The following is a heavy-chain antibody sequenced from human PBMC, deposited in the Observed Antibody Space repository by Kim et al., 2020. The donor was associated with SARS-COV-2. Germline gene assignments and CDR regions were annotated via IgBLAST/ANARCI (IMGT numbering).Heavy chain of an antibody. J-gene: IGHJ3*02. CDR2: T. CDR3: ATEYGTAAFYI. Sequence: TSYADSVQGRFTISRDNSKNTLYLQMNCLRAEDTAVYYCATEYGTAAFYIWGQWTVVTVPS. V-gene: IGHV3-33*01. D-gene: IGHD6-6*01.